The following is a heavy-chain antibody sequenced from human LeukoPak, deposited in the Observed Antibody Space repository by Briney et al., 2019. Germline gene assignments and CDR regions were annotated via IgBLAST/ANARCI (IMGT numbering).Heavy chain of an antibody. Sequence: GASVKVSCKASDDTFSNYGFNWVRQAPGQGLEWMGWISTYNGNTNYAQKFQDRVTLTTDTSTSTAYMELWSLTSDDTAVYYCARDALYYYGSGSYQRPDAFHLWGQGTLVTVSS. CDR2: ISTYNGNT. CDR3: ARDALYYYGSGSYQRPDAFHL. CDR1: DDTFSNYG. J-gene: IGHJ3*01. V-gene: IGHV1-18*04. D-gene: IGHD3-10*01.